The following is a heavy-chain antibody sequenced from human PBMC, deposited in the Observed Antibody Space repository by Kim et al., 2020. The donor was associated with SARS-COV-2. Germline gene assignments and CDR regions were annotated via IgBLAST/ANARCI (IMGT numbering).Heavy chain of an antibody. V-gene: IGHV3-23*01. J-gene: IGHJ6*02. CDR3: AKDGKTIVVVPAATDYYYYGMDV. CDR1: GFTFSSYA. D-gene: IGHD2-2*01. CDR2: ISGSGGST. Sequence: GGSLRLSCAASGFTFSSYAMSWVRQAPGKGLEWVSAISGSGGSTYYADSVKGRFTISRDNSKNTLYLQMNSLRAEDTAVYYCAKDGKTIVVVPAATDYYYYGMDVWGQGTTVTVSS.